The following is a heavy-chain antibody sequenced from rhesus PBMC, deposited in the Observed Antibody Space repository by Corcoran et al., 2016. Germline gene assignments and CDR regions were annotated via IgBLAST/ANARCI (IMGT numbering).Heavy chain of an antibody. Sequence: QVQLQESGPGPVKPLETLSLICAVSGGSICDEYYWSWIRQPPGKGLEWIGYIYGSGGGTNYNPSLTNRVTISIATSQNQFSLKLSSVTAADTAVYCCARDLGSGSYYNHDAFDFWGQGLRVTVSS. CDR1: GGSICDEYY. V-gene: IGHV4-106*01. D-gene: IGHD3-16*01. CDR3: ARDLGSGSYYNHDAFDF. J-gene: IGHJ3*01. CDR2: IYGSGGGT.